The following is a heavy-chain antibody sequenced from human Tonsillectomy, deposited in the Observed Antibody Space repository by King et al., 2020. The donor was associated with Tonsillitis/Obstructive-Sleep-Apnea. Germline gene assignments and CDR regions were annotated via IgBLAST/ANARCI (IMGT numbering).Heavy chain of an antibody. CDR2: IKSKTDGGTT. V-gene: IGHV3-15*07. Sequence: QLVQSGGGLVKPGGSLRLSCAASGFTFSNAWMNWVRQAPGKGLEWVGRIKSKTDGGTTDYAAPVKGRFTISRDDSKNTLYLQMNSLKTEDTAVYYCTTDYYYDSSGYYSDYWGQGTLVTVSS. CDR3: TTDYYYDSSGYYSDY. J-gene: IGHJ4*02. CDR1: GFTFSNAW. D-gene: IGHD3-22*01.